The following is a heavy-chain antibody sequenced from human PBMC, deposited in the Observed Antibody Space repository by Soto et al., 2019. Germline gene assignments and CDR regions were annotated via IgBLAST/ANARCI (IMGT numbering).Heavy chain of an antibody. CDR1: GGSFSGYY. CDR3: ARALKYYDPNLPGDYYYYMDV. V-gene: IGHV4-34*01. J-gene: IGHJ6*03. CDR2: INHSGST. D-gene: IGHD3-3*01. Sequence: SETLSPTCAVYGGSFSGYYWSWIRQPPGKGLEWIGEINHSGSTNYNPSLKSRVTISVDTSKNQFSLKLSSVTAADTAVYYCARALKYYDPNLPGDYYYYMDVWGKGTTVTVSS.